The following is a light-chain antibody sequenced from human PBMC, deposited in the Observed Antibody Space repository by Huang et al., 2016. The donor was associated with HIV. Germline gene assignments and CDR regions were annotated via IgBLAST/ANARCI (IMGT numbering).Light chain of an antibody. Sequence: DIQMTQSSATLSASVGDRVTITCRASQSVGTWLAWYQQKPGKAPNLLIYKASTLESGIPSRFSGGGSGTEFTLTINSLQPDDFATYYCQHYNSFPWTFGQGTKVEV. V-gene: IGKV1-5*03. CDR3: QHYNSFPWT. J-gene: IGKJ1*01. CDR1: QSVGTW. CDR2: KAS.